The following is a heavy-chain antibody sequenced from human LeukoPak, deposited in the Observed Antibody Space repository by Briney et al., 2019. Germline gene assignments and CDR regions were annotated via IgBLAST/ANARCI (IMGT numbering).Heavy chain of an antibody. V-gene: IGHV3-23*01. Sequence: PGGSLRLSCAASGFTFSSYAMSWVRQAPGKGLEWVSAISGSGGSTYYADSVKGRFTISRDNSKNTLYLQMNSLRAKDTAVYYCAKDREYQPPAYYFDYWGQGTLVTVSS. CDR1: GFTFSSYA. D-gene: IGHD2-2*01. CDR3: AKDREYQPPAYYFDY. CDR2: ISGSGGST. J-gene: IGHJ4*02.